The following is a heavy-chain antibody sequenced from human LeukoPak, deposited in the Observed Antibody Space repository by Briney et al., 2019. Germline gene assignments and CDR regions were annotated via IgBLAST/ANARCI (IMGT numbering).Heavy chain of an antibody. Sequence: SETLSLTCTVSGGSISSYYWSWIRQPPGKGLEWIGYIYYSGSTYYNPSLRSRVTISVDTSKNQFSLKLSSVAAADTAVYYCARRRITMVRGVIWFDPWGQGTLVTVSS. V-gene: IGHV4-59*12. CDR3: ARRRITMVRGVIWFDP. CDR1: GGSISSYY. CDR2: IYYSGST. D-gene: IGHD3-10*01. J-gene: IGHJ5*02.